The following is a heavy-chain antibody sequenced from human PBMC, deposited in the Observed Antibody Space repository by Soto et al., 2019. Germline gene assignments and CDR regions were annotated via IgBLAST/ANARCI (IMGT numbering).Heavy chain of an antibody. CDR2: IYSNGGT. Sequence: SETLSLTCSVSGASINSNDFFWGWIRQPPGRGLEWIGSIYSNGGTYYNPSLKSRVFISIDKSKNQFSLNVKSVTAADTAVYYCAKLLVGATPRNDFDSWGQGTLVTVSS. J-gene: IGHJ4*02. CDR3: AKLLVGATPRNDFDS. CDR1: GASINSNDFF. V-gene: IGHV4-39*01. D-gene: IGHD1-26*01.